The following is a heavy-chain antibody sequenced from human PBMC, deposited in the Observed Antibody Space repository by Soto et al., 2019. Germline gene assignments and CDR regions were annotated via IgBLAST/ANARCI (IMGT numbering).Heavy chain of an antibody. CDR3: AKDLGVVVTAIFDY. CDR1: GLTFSSYG. Sequence: GGSLRLSCAASGLTFSSYGMHWVRQAPGKGLEWVAVISYDGSNKYYADSVKGRFTISRDNSKNTLYLQMNSLRAEDTAVYYCAKDLGVVVTAIFDYWGQGTLVTVSS. D-gene: IGHD2-21*02. CDR2: ISYDGSNK. V-gene: IGHV3-30*18. J-gene: IGHJ4*02.